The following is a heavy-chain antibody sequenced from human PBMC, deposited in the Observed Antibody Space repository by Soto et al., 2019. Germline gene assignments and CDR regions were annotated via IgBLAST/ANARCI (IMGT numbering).Heavy chain of an antibody. CDR1: GFTVSSNY. CDR2: IYSGGST. CDR3: ASARGYYDTSGYSGYYFDY. Sequence: VGSLRLSCAASGFTVSSNYMSWVRQAPGKGLEWVSVIYSGGSTYYADSVKGRFTISRGNSKNTLYLQMNSLRAEGTAVCYCASARGYYDTSGYSGYYFDYWGQGTLVTVSS. V-gene: IGHV3-53*01. D-gene: IGHD3-22*01. J-gene: IGHJ4*02.